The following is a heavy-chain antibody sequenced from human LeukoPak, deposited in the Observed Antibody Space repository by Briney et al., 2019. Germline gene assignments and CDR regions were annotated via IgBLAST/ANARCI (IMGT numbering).Heavy chain of an antibody. Sequence: GESLKISCKGSGYSFTSYWIGWVRQMPGKGLEWMGIIYPGDSDTRYSPSFQGQVTISADKSISTAYLQWSSLKASDTAMYYCARAHGNYYDSSGYYYXHQFDYWGQGTLVTVSS. J-gene: IGHJ4*02. D-gene: IGHD3-22*01. CDR3: ARAHGNYYDSSGYYYXHQFDY. V-gene: IGHV5-51*01. CDR1: GYSFTSYW. CDR2: IYPGDSDT.